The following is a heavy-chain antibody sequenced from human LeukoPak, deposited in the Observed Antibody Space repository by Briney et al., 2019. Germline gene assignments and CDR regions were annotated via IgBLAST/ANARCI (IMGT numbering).Heavy chain of an antibody. CDR3: ARDTLLWFGELRWFDP. CDR2: IYTSGST. D-gene: IGHD3-10*01. V-gene: IGHV4-4*07. Sequence: SETLSLTCTVSGGSISSYYWSWIRQPPGKGLEWIGRIYTSGSTNYNPSLKSRVTMSVDTSKNQFSLKLSSVTAADTAVYYCARDTLLWFGELRWFDPWGQGTLVTVSS. CDR1: GGSISSYY. J-gene: IGHJ5*02.